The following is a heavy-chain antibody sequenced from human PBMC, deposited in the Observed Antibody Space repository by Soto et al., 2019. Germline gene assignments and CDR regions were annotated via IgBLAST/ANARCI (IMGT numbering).Heavy chain of an antibody. D-gene: IGHD3-16*01. CDR2: INHSGST. CDR3: ARPFNWFDP. V-gene: IGHV4-34*01. J-gene: IGHJ5*02. CDR1: GGSFSGYY. Sequence: ASETLSLTCAVYGGSFSGYYWSWIRQPPGKGLEWIGEINHSGSTNYNPSLKSRVTISVDTSKNQFPLKLSSVTAADTAVYYCARPFNWFDPWGQGTLVTVSS.